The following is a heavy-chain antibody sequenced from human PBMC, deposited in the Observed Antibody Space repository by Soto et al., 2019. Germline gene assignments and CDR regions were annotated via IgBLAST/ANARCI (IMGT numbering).Heavy chain of an antibody. Sequence: DTLYITCTVSGGSINTYYWNWIRQPPGKGLEWIGDIYYSGSTNYNPSLKSRVTISVDTSKNQFSLKLSSVTAADTAVYYCARSLGSRILYFDYWGQGTLVTGSS. D-gene: IGHD6-13*01. J-gene: IGHJ4*02. CDR3: ARSLGSRILYFDY. V-gene: IGHV4-59*07. CDR1: GGSINTYY. CDR2: IYYSGST.